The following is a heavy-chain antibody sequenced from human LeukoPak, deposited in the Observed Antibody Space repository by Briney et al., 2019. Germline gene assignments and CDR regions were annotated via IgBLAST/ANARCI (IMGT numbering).Heavy chain of an antibody. J-gene: IGHJ6*03. CDR1: GYSISSGYY. CDR2: IYHSGST. CDR3: ARVSWFPGSSYYYMDV. D-gene: IGHD3-9*01. Sequence: SETLSLTCTVSGYSISSGYYWGWIRQPPGKGLEWIGSIYHSGSTYYNPSLKSRVTISVDTSKNQFSLKLSSVTAADTAVYYCARVSWFPGSSYYYMDVWDKGTTVTVSS. V-gene: IGHV4-38-2*02.